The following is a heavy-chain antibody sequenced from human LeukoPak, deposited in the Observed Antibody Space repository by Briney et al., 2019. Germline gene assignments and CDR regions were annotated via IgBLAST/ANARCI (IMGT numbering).Heavy chain of an antibody. CDR2: ISSSSSYI. D-gene: IGHD6-13*01. CDR3: ARVVAAAAPD. V-gene: IGHV3-21*01. J-gene: IGHJ4*02. CDR1: GFTFSRDS. Sequence: PGGSLRLSCAASGFTFSRDSMNWVRQAPGKGLEWVSSISSSSSYIYYADSVKGRFTISRDNAKNSLYLQMNSLRAEDTAVYYCARVVAAAAPDWGQGTLVTVSS.